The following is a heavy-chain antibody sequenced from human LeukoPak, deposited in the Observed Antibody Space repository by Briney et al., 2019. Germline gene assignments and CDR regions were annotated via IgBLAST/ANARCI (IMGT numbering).Heavy chain of an antibody. Sequence: SETLSLTCAVSGGSISSSNWWSWIRQPPGKGLEWIGEINHSGSTNYNPSLKSRVTISVDTSKNQFSLKLSSVTAADTAVYYCARKYSSSWDFDYWGQGTLVTVSS. CDR3: ARKYSSSWDFDY. V-gene: IGHV4-4*02. D-gene: IGHD6-6*01. CDR1: GGSISSSNW. J-gene: IGHJ4*02. CDR2: INHSGST.